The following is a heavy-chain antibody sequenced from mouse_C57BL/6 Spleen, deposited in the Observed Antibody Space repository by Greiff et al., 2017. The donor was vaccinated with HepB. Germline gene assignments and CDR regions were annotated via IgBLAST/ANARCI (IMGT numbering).Heavy chain of an antibody. J-gene: IGHJ4*01. CDR1: GYAFSSSW. CDR3: ARFSSYYYAMDY. Sequence: QVQLQQSGPELVKPGASVKISCKASGYAFSSSWMNWVKQRPGKGLEWIGRIYPGDGDTNYNGKFKGKATLTADKSSSTAYMQLSSLTSEDSAVYFCARFSSYYYAMDYWGQGTSVTVSS. D-gene: IGHD1-1*01. CDR2: IYPGDGDT. V-gene: IGHV1-82*01.